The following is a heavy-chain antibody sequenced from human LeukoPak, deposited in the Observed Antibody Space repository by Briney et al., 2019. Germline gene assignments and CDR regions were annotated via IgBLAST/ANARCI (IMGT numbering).Heavy chain of an antibody. V-gene: IGHV3-23*01. Sequence: GGSLRLSCAASGFTFSSYAMSWVRQAPGKGLEWVSAISGSGGSTYYADSVKGRFTISRGNSKNTLYLQMNSLRAEDTAVYYCAKDRVVRGVRGAFDIWGQGTMVTVSS. CDR1: GFTFSSYA. D-gene: IGHD3-10*01. CDR3: AKDRVVRGVRGAFDI. CDR2: ISGSGGST. J-gene: IGHJ3*02.